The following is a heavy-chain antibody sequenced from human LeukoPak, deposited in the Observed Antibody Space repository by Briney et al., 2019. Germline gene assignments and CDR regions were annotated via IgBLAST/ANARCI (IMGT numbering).Heavy chain of an antibody. CDR3: ATPYCGAISCLDVFDV. D-gene: IGHD2-21*01. V-gene: IGHV4-31*03. CDR1: GFSLSSDKYY. J-gene: IGHJ3*01. CDR2: LYYSGST. Sequence: PSQTLSLTCTVSGFSLSSDKYYWTWIPQRPGKGGEWLGHLYYSGSTSFNPSLKSRVSMSMDTSKSQFSLKLTSVTAADTPVYYCATPYCGAISCLDVFDVWGQGTVVTVSS.